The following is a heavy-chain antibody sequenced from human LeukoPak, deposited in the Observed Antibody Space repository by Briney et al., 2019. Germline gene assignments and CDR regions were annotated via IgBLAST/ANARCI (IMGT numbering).Heavy chain of an antibody. Sequence: GGTLRLSCAASGFTFSSYAMSWVRQAPGKGLEWVSAISGSGGSTYYADSVKGRFTISRDNSKNTLYLQMNSLRAEDTAVYYCAKGHYYDSSGYLIDYWGQGTLVTVSS. CDR3: AKGHYYDSSGYLIDY. D-gene: IGHD3-22*01. J-gene: IGHJ4*02. V-gene: IGHV3-23*01. CDR1: GFTFSSYA. CDR2: ISGSGGST.